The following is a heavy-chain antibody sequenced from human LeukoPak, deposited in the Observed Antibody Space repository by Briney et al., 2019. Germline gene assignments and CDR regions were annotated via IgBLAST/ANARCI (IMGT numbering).Heavy chain of an antibody. CDR3: ASGENYDSSGYYFDY. V-gene: IGHV1-2*02. CDR1: GYTFTGYY. CDR2: INPNSGGT. J-gene: IGHJ4*02. D-gene: IGHD3-22*01. Sequence: ASVKVSCKASGYTFTGYYMHWVRQAPGQGLEWMGCINPNSGGTNYAQKFQGRVTMTRDTSISTAYMELSRLRSDDTAVYYCASGENYDSSGYYFDYWGQGTLVTVSS.